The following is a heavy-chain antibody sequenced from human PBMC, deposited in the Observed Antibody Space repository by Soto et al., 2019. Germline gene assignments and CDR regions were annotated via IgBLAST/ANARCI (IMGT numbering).Heavy chain of an antibody. CDR3: AKLARPDFYYMDV. Sequence: EVQLAESGGGLAQPGGSLRLSCAASGCTLSGYAMDWVRQAPGKGLEYVSGISSNGVGTYYANSVQGRFTISRDNSKNTVYLQMGSLSPDDMAVYYCAKLARPDFYYMDVWGKGTTVTVSS. D-gene: IGHD6-6*01. CDR1: GCTLSGYA. CDR2: ISSNGVGT. J-gene: IGHJ6*03. V-gene: IGHV3-64*01.